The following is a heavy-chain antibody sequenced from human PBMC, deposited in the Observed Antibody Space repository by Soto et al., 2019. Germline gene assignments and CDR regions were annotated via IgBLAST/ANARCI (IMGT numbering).Heavy chain of an antibody. CDR1: GYTFIRYG. CDR3: ARGGYYDTAWGKLSHYGLDV. CDR2: ISPYNDYT. Sequence: QVQLAQSANEVKKPGASVRVSCKAAGYTFIRYGIAWVRQAPGQGLEWMGWISPYNDYTVYAQKFQGRVSMTADTSTXPXYXDLRGLKADDTAVYYCARGGYYDTAWGKLSHYGLDVWGQGTSVSVSS. V-gene: IGHV1-18*01. J-gene: IGHJ6*02. D-gene: IGHD3-16*01.